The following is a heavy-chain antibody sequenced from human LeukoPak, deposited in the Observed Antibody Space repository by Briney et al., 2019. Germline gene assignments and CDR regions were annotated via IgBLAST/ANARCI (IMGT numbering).Heavy chain of an antibody. CDR1: GSTFSNAW. V-gene: IGHV3-15*01. J-gene: IGHJ6*03. CDR3: TTTGLRMMYYYYYYMDV. D-gene: IGHD3-3*01. CDR2: IKSKTDGGTT. Sequence: GGSLRPSCAASGSTFSNAWTSWVRQAPGRGLEWVGRIKSKTDGGTTDYAAPVKGRFTISRDDSKNTLYLQMNSLKTEDTAVYYCTTTGLRMMYYYYYYMDVWGKGTTVTVSS.